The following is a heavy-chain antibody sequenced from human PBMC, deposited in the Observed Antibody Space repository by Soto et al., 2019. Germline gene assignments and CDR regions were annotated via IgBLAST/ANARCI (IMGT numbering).Heavy chain of an antibody. CDR2: IIGSGGTP. D-gene: IGHD5-12*01. V-gene: IGHV3-23*01. CDR3: AKHSGYDHYYDMDV. J-gene: IGHJ6*02. Sequence: PGGSLSLSCAASGFTFDIYAMSWVRQAPGKGLEWVSTIIGSGGTPYYADSVKGRFTISRDNSKNTLYVQMNSLRADDTAEYYCAKHSGYDHYYDMDVWGQGTTVTVSS. CDR1: GFTFDIYA.